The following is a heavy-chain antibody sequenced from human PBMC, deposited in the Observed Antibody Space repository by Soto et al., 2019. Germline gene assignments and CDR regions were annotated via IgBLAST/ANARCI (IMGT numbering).Heavy chain of an antibody. CDR3: ARAANYGGNSEFDY. D-gene: IGHD4-17*01. CDR1: GFTFSSYG. CDR2: IWYDGSNK. J-gene: IGHJ4*02. V-gene: IGHV3-33*01. Sequence: GGSLRLSCAASGFTFSSYGMHWVRQAPGKGLEWVAVIWYDGSNKYYADSVKGRFTISRDNSKNTLYLQMNSLRAEDTAVYYCARAANYGGNSEFDYWGQGTLVTVSS.